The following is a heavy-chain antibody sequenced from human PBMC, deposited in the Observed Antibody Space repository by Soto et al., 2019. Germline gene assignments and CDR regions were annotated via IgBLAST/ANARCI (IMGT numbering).Heavy chain of an antibody. CDR3: AREYTYGSNFFDC. Sequence: QVRLQESGPGLVKPSQTQSLTCTVSGGSISSAAYYWSWIRQHPGKGLEWIGYVSHSGSTYYNPSLKSRVIISVDTSKSQFSLSLTSVTAADTAVYYCAREYTYGSNFFDCWGLGALVTVSS. CDR1: GGSISSAAYY. V-gene: IGHV4-31*03. CDR2: VSHSGST. D-gene: IGHD5-18*01. J-gene: IGHJ4*02.